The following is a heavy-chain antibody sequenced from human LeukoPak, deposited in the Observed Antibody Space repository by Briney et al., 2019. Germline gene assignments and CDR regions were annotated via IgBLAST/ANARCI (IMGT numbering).Heavy chain of an antibody. D-gene: IGHD5-12*01. V-gene: IGHV3-20*04. J-gene: IGHJ4*02. CDR3: ARGRGYSGYDYYFDY. Sequence: PGGSLRLSCAASGFTFDDYGMSWVRQGPGKGLEWVSGINWNGGSTGYADSVKGRFTISRDNAKNSLYLQMNSLRAEDTAVYYCARGRGYSGYDYYFDYWGQGTLVTVSS. CDR2: INWNGGST. CDR1: GFTFDDYG.